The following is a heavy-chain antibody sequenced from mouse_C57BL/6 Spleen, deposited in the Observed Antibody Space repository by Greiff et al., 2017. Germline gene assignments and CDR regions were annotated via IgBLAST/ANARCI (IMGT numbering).Heavy chain of an antibody. Sequence: VKLVESGAELARPGASVKLSCKASGYTFTSYGISWVKQRTGQGLEWIGEIYPRSGNTYYNEKFKGKVTLTADKSSSTAYMELRSLTSEDSAVYFCATNWDYAMDYWGQGTSVTVSS. V-gene: IGHV1-81*01. CDR2: IYPRSGNT. CDR3: ATNWDYAMDY. J-gene: IGHJ4*01. D-gene: IGHD4-1*01. CDR1: GYTFTSYG.